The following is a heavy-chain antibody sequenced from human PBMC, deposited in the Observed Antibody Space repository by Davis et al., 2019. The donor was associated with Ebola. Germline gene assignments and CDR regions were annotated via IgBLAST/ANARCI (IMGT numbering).Heavy chain of an antibody. CDR1: GYTFTSYD. V-gene: IGHV1-8*01. CDR3: ARNVRFGELLTKYDAFDI. D-gene: IGHD3-10*01. J-gene: IGHJ3*02. Sequence: AASVKVSCKASGYTFTSYDINWVRQATGQGLEWMGWMNPNSGNTGYAQKFQGRVTMTRNTSISTAYLELSSLRSEDTAVYYCARNVRFGELLTKYDAFDIWPRDNGHRLF. CDR2: MNPNSGNT.